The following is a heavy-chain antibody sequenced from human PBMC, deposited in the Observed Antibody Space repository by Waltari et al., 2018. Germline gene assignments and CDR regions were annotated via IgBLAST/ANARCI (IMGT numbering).Heavy chain of an antibody. CDR3: AGEYYDSSAPLGY. CDR1: GGSFRGYF. Sequence: QVQLQPWGAGLLKPSETLSLPCAAYGGSFRGYFWTWVCQPPGKGLEWIGEINHSGSTNYNPSLKSRVTISVDTSKNQFSLKLSSVTAADTAVYYCAGEYYDSSAPLGYWGQGTLVTVSS. D-gene: IGHD3-22*01. J-gene: IGHJ4*02. V-gene: IGHV4-34*01. CDR2: INHSGST.